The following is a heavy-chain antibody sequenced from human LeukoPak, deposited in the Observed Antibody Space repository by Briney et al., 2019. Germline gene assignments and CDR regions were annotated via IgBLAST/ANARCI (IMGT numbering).Heavy chain of an antibody. CDR1: GASKSSQY. V-gene: IGHV4-59*11. CDR3: TRVSYYGTQPPD. D-gene: IGHD3-10*01. J-gene: IGHJ4*02. Sequence: SETLSLTCTVSGASKSSQYWGWIRQPPGKGLEWIGNFYYSGTNYNPSLESRVTISVDTSNNQFSLSVSSVTAADTAVYYCTRVSYYGTQPPDWGQGTLVTVSS. CDR2: FYYSGT.